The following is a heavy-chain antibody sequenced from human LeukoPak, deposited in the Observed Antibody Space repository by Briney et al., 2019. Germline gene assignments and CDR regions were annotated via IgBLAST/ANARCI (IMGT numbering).Heavy chain of an antibody. J-gene: IGHJ4*02. V-gene: IGHV3-48*03. Sequence: GGSLRLSCAASGFTFRSYEMHWVRQAPGKGLEWVSYISTSGDIIFYADSVKGRFTISRDNAKNSLYLQMNSLRAEDTAVYYCAREGSYYFDYWGQGTLVTVFS. CDR3: AREGSYYFDY. CDR2: ISTSGDII. CDR1: GFTFRSYE.